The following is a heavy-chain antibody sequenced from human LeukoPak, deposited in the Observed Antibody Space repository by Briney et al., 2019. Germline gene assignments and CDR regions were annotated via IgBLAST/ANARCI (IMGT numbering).Heavy chain of an antibody. Sequence: SETLSLTCTVSGGSISSGDYYWSWIRQPPGKGLEWIGYIYYSGSTYYNPSLESRVTISVDTSKNQFSLKLSSVTAADTAVYYCASAVTPYYFDYWGQGTLVTVSS. CDR1: GGSISSGDYY. J-gene: IGHJ4*02. CDR3: ASAVTPYYFDY. CDR2: IYYSGST. V-gene: IGHV4-30-4*08. D-gene: IGHD4-11*01.